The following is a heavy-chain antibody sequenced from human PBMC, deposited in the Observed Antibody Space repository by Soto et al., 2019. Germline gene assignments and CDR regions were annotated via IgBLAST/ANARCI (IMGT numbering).Heavy chain of an antibody. CDR2: ISGSGGST. Sequence: EVQLLESGGGLVQPGGSLRLSCAASGFTFSSYAMSWVRQAPGKGLEWVSAISGSGGSTYYADSVKGRFTISRDNSKNTLYLQMNSLRAEDTAVYYCAKRMGPGYYFWSGYLNTFDYWGQGTLVTVSS. J-gene: IGHJ4*02. CDR1: GFTFSSYA. CDR3: AKRMGPGYYFWSGYLNTFDY. V-gene: IGHV3-23*01. D-gene: IGHD3-3*01.